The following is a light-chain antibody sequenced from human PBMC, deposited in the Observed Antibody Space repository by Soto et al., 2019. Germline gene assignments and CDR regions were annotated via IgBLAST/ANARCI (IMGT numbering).Light chain of an antibody. J-gene: IGKJ5*01. CDR1: QDISTY. CDR3: QHYNLYSAT. V-gene: IGKV1-5*01. CDR2: GAS. Sequence: RLTQSPSSLSASVGDTVTISCRASQDISTYLAWYQQKPGKAPTLLIFGASSLHNGVPPRFAGSGSGSEFTLTINRLQPDDFATYFCQHYNLYSATFGQGTRV.